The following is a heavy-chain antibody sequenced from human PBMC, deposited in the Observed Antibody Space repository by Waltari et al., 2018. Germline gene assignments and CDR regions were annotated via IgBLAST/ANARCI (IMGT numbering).Heavy chain of an antibody. CDR3: ARRVPGQWLVVKGAFDS. J-gene: IGHJ3*02. Sequence: QVQLQQWGAGLLKPSETLSLTCAVYGGSFSGYYWSWIRQPPGKGLEWIGEINHSGSTNYNPSLKGRVTISVDTSKNQFSLKLGSVTAADTAVYYCARRVPGQWLVVKGAFDSWGQGTMVTVSS. CDR2: INHSGST. V-gene: IGHV4-34*01. CDR1: GGSFSGYY. D-gene: IGHD6-19*01.